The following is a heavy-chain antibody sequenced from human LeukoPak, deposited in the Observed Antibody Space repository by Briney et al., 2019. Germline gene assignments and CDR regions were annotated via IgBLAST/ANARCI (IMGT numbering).Heavy chain of an antibody. Sequence: GGSLRLSCAPSGFTFSDYAMHWVPQAPGKGRGWSELISYDSRHKKYADAVKGRFTVSRDNSTLYLQMNSLRTEDTAIYFCASLTAALGFYYGVDVWGQGTTVTVSS. J-gene: IGHJ6*02. CDR3: ASLTAALGFYYGVDV. CDR2: ISYDSRHK. D-gene: IGHD2-21*02. CDR1: GFTFSDYA. V-gene: IGHV3-30-3*01.